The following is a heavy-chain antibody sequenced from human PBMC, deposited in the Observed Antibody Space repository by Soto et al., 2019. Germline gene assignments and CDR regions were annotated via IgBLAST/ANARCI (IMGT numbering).Heavy chain of an antibody. CDR3: AVLPVVTAIYPYYFDY. D-gene: IGHD2-21*02. CDR1: RGTFSSYA. V-gene: IGHV1-69*12. CDR2: IIPIFGTA. J-gene: IGHJ4*02. Sequence: QVQLVQSGAEVKKPGSSVKVSCKASRGTFSSYAISWVRQAPGQGLEWMGGIIPIFGTANYAQKFQGRVTITADESTSTAYMELSSLRSEDTAVYYCAVLPVVTAIYPYYFDYWGQGTLVTVSS.